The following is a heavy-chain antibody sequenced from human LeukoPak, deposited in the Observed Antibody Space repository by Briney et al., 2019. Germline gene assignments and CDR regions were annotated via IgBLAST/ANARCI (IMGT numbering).Heavy chain of an antibody. D-gene: IGHD6-13*01. CDR1: GGSISSSSYY. CDR3: ARGVYSSSWQDYYYYGMDV. J-gene: IGHJ6*02. V-gene: IGHV4-39*07. Sequence: SETLSLTFTVSGGSISSSSYYWGWIRQPPGKGLEWIGSIYYSGSIYYNPSLKSRVTISVDTSKNQFSLKLSSVTAADTAVYYCARGVYSSSWQDYYYYGMDVWGQGTTVTVSS. CDR2: IYYSGSI.